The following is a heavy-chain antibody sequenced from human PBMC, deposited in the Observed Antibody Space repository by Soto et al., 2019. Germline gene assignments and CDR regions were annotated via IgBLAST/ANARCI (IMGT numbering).Heavy chain of an antibody. CDR2: ISSSGSTI. CDR1: GFTFSDYY. Sequence: LRLSCAASGFTFSDYYMSWIRQAPGKGLEWVSYISSSGSTIYYADSVKGRFTISRDKAKHSLYLQMNSLIAEDTAVYYCARVHDSTGYGWLDPWGQGTLVTVAS. D-gene: IGHD3-22*01. V-gene: IGHV3-11*01. CDR3: ARVHDSTGYGWLDP. J-gene: IGHJ5*02.